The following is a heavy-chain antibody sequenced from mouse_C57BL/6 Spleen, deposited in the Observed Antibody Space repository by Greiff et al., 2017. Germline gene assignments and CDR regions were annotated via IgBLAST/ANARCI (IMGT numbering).Heavy chain of an antibody. CDR1: GFNIKNTY. J-gene: IGHJ4*01. Sequence: EVKVVESVAELVRPGASVKLSCTASGFNIKNTYMHWVKQRPEQGLEWIGRIDPANGNTKYAQKFQGKATITADTSSNTAYLQLSSLTSEDTAIDYCARSSRDYAMDDWGQGTSVTVSS. CDR2: IDPANGNT. V-gene: IGHV14-3*01. CDR3: ARSSRDYAMDD.